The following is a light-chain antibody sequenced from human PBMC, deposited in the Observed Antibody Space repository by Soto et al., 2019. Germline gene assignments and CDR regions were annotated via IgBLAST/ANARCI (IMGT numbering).Light chain of an antibody. V-gene: IGKV3-20*01. Sequence: EIVLTQSPGTLSLSPGERATLSCRASQSVSSSYLAWYQQKPGQAPRLLIYGASSRATGIPDRFSGSGSGTDFTLTISRLEPEDFAVYYCLQYGSSPPTFGQGPTVDI. CDR3: LQYGSSPPT. J-gene: IGKJ1*01. CDR1: QSVSSSY. CDR2: GAS.